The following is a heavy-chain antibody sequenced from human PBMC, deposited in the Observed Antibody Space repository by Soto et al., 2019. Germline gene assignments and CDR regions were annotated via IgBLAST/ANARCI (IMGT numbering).Heavy chain of an antibody. CDR1: GFTFSSYA. J-gene: IGHJ6*02. Sequence: QVQLVESGGGVVQPGRSLRLSCAASGFTFSSYAMHWVRQAPGKGLEWVAVISYDGSNKYYADSVKGRFTISRDNSKNTLYLQMNSLRAEDTAVYYCARDLGEYSSSGRYYYAMDVWGQGTTVTVSS. D-gene: IGHD6-13*01. CDR3: ARDLGEYSSSGRYYYAMDV. CDR2: ISYDGSNK. V-gene: IGHV3-30-3*01.